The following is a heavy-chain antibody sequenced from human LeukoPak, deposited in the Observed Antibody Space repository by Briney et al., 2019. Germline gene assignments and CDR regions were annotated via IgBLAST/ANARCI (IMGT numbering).Heavy chain of an antibody. Sequence: GGCLSLSRAVSGVPLRKYAVKGVREARGRGREWGSAISGGREFIYYAESVKGGFTISRDTSKSTVYLQLNSLRVDDTGIYYCARADSTSLSRARFDSWGPGTLVTVSS. D-gene: IGHD6-6*01. V-gene: IGHV3-23*01. CDR1: GVPLRKYA. CDR3: ARADSTSLSRARFDS. CDR2: ISGGREFI. J-gene: IGHJ4*02.